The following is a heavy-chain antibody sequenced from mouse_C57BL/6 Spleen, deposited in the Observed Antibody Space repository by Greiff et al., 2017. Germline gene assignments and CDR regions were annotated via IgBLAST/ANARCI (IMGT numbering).Heavy chain of an antibody. CDR3: APGTGGYYAMDY. J-gene: IGHJ4*01. V-gene: IGHV1-82*01. D-gene: IGHD4-1*01. Sequence: QVQLQQSGPELVKPGASVKISCKVSGYAFSSSWMNWVKQRPGKGIEWIGRIYPGDGDTNYNGKFKGKATLTADKSSSTAYMQLSSLASEDSAVYFCAPGTGGYYAMDYWGQGTSVTVSS. CDR2: IYPGDGDT. CDR1: GYAFSSSW.